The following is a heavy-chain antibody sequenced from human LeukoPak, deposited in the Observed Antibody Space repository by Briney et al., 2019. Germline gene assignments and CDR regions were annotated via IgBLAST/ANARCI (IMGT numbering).Heavy chain of an antibody. J-gene: IGHJ6*03. Sequence: GGSLRLSCAASGLTVSSNCMSWVRQAPGKGLEWVSSISSSSSYIYYADSVKGRFTISRDNAKKSVYLQMDSLRAEDTAVYYCARAFSERYGLGYYYMDVWGKGTTVTVSS. CDR1: GLTVSSNC. V-gene: IGHV3-21*01. CDR3: ARAFSERYGLGYYYMDV. D-gene: IGHD1-26*01. CDR2: ISSSSSYI.